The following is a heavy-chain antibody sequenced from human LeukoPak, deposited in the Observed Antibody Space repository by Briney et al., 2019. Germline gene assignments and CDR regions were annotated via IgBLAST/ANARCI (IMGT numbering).Heavy chain of an antibody. CDR3: TTDLIIMCSSTSCYGNY. CDR1: GFTFSNAW. V-gene: IGHV3-15*01. J-gene: IGHJ4*02. D-gene: IGHD2-2*01. Sequence: PGGSLRLSCAASGFTFSNAWMSWVRQAPGKGLEWAGRIKSKTDGGTTDYAAPVKGRFTISRDDSKNTLYLQMNSLKTEDTAVYYCTTDLIIMCSSTSCYGNYWGQGTLVTVSS. CDR2: IKSKTDGGTT.